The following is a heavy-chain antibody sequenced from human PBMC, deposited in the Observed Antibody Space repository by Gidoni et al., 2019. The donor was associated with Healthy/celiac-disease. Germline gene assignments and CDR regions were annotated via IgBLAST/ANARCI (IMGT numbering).Heavy chain of an antibody. CDR3: ARDQGGAAPPDY. J-gene: IGHJ4*02. D-gene: IGHD6-6*01. CDR1: GFTFSDYY. Sequence: QVQLVDSGGGLVTPGGSLRLSCAASGFTFSDYYMSWIRQAPGKGMEWVSYISSSSSYTNYADSVKGRFTISRDNAKNSLYLQMNSLRAEDTAVYYCARDQGGAAPPDYWGQGTLVTVSS. CDR2: ISSSSSYT. V-gene: IGHV3-11*06.